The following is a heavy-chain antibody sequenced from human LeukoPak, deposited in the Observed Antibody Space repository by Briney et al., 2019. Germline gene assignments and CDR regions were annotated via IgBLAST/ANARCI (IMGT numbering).Heavy chain of an antibody. V-gene: IGHV4-30-2*01. D-gene: IGHD3-22*01. J-gene: IGHJ3*02. CDR2: IYHSGST. Sequence: SETLSLTCTVSGGSISSGGYYWSWIRQPPGKGLEWIGYIYHSGSTYYNPSLKSRVTISVDRSKNQFSLKLSSVTAADTAVYYCATTYDNYYDAFDIWGQGTMVTVSS. CDR3: ATTYDNYYDAFDI. CDR1: GGSISSGGYY.